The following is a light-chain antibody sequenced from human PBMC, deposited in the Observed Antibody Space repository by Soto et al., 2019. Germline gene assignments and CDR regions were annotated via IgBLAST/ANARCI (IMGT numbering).Light chain of an antibody. CDR2: KAS. V-gene: IGKV1-5*03. Sequence: DIQMTQSPSTLSGFVGDRVNITCRASQSISRWLAWHQQKPGKAPKLLIYKASNLESGVPSRFSGSGSGTEFTLTISSLQPDDFETYYCQQYNSYPWTFGQGTKVEIK. CDR3: QQYNSYPWT. CDR1: QSISRW. J-gene: IGKJ1*01.